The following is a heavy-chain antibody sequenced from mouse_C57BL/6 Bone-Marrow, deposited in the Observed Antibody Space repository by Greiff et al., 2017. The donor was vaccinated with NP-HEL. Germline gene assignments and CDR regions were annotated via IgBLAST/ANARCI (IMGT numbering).Heavy chain of an antibody. D-gene: IGHD2-14*01. J-gene: IGHJ4*01. CDR3: VRHIYHYRGGAMDY. CDR2: IRSKSNNYAT. Sequence: EVKVVESGGGLVQPKGSLKLSCAASGFSFNTYAMNWVRQAPGKGLEWVARIRSKSNNYATYYADSVKDRFTISRDDSESMLYLQMNNLKTEDTAMYYCVRHIYHYRGGAMDYWGQGTSVTVSS. CDR1: GFSFNTYA. V-gene: IGHV10-1*01.